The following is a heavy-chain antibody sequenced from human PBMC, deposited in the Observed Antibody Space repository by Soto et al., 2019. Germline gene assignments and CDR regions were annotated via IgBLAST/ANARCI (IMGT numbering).Heavy chain of an antibody. Sequence: EVQLFESGGGFVQPGGSLRLSCVASGFTFSIYNMNWVRQAPGKGLEWVSVITGSGDYTNYADSVKGRFTISRDNSKNPLYLQMISLRAEATAVYFCARRITSSLGYWGQGTLVTVSS. CDR1: GFTFSIYN. CDR3: ARRITSSLGY. D-gene: IGHD1-20*01. J-gene: IGHJ4*02. V-gene: IGHV3-23*01. CDR2: ITGSGDYT.